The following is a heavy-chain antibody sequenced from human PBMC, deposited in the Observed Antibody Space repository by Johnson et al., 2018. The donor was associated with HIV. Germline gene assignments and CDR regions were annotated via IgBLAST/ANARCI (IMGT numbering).Heavy chain of an antibody. CDR3: ARGDRDGYNLRDDAFDI. CDR2: INWNGDST. Sequence: VQLVESGGGVVRPGGSLRLSCAASGFTFDDCDMSWVRQAPGKGLEWVSGINWNGDSTGYADSVKGRFTISKDNAKNSLYLQMNSLRAEDTAVYYCARGDRDGYNLRDDAFDIWGQGTMVTVSS. CDR1: GFTFDDCD. V-gene: IGHV3-20*04. D-gene: IGHD5-24*01. J-gene: IGHJ3*02.